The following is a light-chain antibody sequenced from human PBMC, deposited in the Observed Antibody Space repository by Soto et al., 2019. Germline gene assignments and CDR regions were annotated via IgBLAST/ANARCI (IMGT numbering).Light chain of an antibody. Sequence: QSVLTQPPSVSGAPGQRVTISCTGSRSNIGAGYDVHWYQQLPGTAPKLLIFGNNDRPSGVPDRFSGSRSATSASLALTGLQAEDEADYYCQSYDSSVSGYVFGAGTKVTVL. CDR2: GNN. J-gene: IGLJ1*01. CDR3: QSYDSSVSGYV. CDR1: RSNIGAGYD. V-gene: IGLV1-40*01.